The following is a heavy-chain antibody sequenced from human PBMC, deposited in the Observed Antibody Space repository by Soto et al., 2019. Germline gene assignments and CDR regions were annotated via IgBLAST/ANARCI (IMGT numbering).Heavy chain of an antibody. CDR3: ARGDIVLVPASEGNWFDP. V-gene: IGHV1-46*01. D-gene: IGHD2-2*01. J-gene: IGHJ5*02. CDR2: INPDAGAT. Sequence: SVKVSFKASAYSFTTYHIHWVRQAPGQGLEWMGLINPDAGATNYAQRFQGRLRLTRDTSTSTVYMELRSLRFDDTAVYYCARGDIVLVPASEGNWFDPWGQGTLVTVSS. CDR1: AYSFTTYH.